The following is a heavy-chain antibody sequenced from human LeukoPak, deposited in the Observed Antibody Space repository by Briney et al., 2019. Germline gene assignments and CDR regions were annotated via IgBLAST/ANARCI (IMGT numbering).Heavy chain of an antibody. J-gene: IGHJ3*02. Sequence: SVKVSCKASGGTFSSYAISWVRQAPGQGLEWMGGIIPIFGTANYAQNFQGRVTITTDESTSTAYMELSSLRSEDTAGYYWAGSVAARRGGTFDTGAQGPMVTAS. CDR3: AGSVAARRGGTFDT. CDR1: GGTFSSYA. V-gene: IGHV1-69*05. D-gene: IGHD2-15*01. CDR2: IIPIFGTA.